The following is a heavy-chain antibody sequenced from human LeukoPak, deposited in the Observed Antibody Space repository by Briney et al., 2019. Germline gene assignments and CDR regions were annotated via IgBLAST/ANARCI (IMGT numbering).Heavy chain of an antibody. J-gene: IGHJ4*02. Sequence: GGSLRLSCSASGFTFSSYGMHWVRQAPGKGLEWVAVISYDGSNKYYADSVQGRFTVSRDNSKNTLYLQMNSLRAEDTAVYYCAKGEYDILTGYSNWGQGTLVTVSS. CDR2: ISYDGSNK. V-gene: IGHV3-30*18. CDR3: AKGEYDILTGYSN. CDR1: GFTFSSYG. D-gene: IGHD3-9*01.